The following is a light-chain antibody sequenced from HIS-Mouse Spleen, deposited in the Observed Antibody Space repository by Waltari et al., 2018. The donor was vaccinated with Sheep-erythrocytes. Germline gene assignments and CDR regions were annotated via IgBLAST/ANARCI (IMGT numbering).Light chain of an antibody. V-gene: IGLV2-23*01. CDR2: EGS. J-gene: IGLJ3*02. CDR3: CSYAGSSTWV. CDR1: SSDVGSYNL. Sequence: QSALTQPASVSGSPGQSITISCTGTSSDVGSYNLVSWYQQPPGKAPKLRIYEGSKRPSGVSNRFSCSKSGNAASLTISGLQAEDEADYYCCSYAGSSTWVFGGGTKLTVL.